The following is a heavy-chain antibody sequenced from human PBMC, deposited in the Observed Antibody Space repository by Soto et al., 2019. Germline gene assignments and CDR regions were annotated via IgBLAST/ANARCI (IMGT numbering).Heavy chain of an antibody. CDR1: GFTFSSYG. D-gene: IGHD2-15*01. V-gene: IGHV3-30*18. J-gene: IGHJ4*02. CDR2: ISYDGSNK. Sequence: QVQLVESGGGVVQPGRSLRLSCAASGFTFSSYGMHWVRQAPGKGLEWVAVISYDGSNKYYADSVKGRFTISRDNSKNTLYLQMNSLRAEDTAVYYCAKDRRLLLDYWGQGTLVTVSS. CDR3: AKDRRLLLDY.